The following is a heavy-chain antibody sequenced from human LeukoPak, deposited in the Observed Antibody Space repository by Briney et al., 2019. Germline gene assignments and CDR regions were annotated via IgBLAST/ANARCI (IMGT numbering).Heavy chain of an antibody. Sequence: SETLSLTCAVSGGSISSSNWWSWVRPPPGKGLEWIGEIYHSGSTNYNPSLKSRVTISVDKSKNQFSLKLSSVTAADTAVYYCARVDWLANYYYYMDVWGKGTTVTVSS. D-gene: IGHD2-21*01. J-gene: IGHJ6*03. CDR3: ARVDWLANYYYYMDV. CDR1: GGSISSSNW. V-gene: IGHV4-4*02. CDR2: IYHSGST.